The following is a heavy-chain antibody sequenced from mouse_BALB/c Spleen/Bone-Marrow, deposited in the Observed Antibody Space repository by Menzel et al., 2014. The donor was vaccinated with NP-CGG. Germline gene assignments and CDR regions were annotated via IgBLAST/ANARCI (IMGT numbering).Heavy chain of an antibody. CDR1: GYSFTAYN. J-gene: IGHJ1*01. Sequence: QLQESGPELEKPGAPVKISCKASGYSFTAYNMNWVKQSNGKSLEWIGSIDPYYGGTSYNQKFKGKATLTVDKSSSTAYMQLKNLTSEDSAVYYCTRDDSPYWYFDVWGAGTTVTVSS. V-gene: IGHV1-39*01. CDR3: TRDDSPYWYFDV. CDR2: IDPYYGGT. D-gene: IGHD2-4*01.